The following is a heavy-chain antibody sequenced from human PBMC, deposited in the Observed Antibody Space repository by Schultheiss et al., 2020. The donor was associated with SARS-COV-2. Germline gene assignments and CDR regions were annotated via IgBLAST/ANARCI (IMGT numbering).Heavy chain of an antibody. V-gene: IGHV3-30*03. CDR2: ISYDGSNK. D-gene: IGHD3-22*01. J-gene: IGHJ4*02. Sequence: GGSLRLSCAASGFTVSSNCMNWVRQAPGKGLEWVAVISYDGSNKYYADSVKGRFTISRDNSKNTLYLQMHSLRAEDTAVYYCARDRDSSGLFDYWGQGTLVTVSS. CDR3: ARDRDSSGLFDY. CDR1: GFTVSSNC.